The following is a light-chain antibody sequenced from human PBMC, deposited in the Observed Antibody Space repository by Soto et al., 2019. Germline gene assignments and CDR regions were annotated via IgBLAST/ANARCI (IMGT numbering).Light chain of an antibody. Sequence: QSLLAQPASVSGSPGQSITISCTGTSSDVGGYNYVSWYQQHPGKAPKLMIYDVSSRPSGVSNRFSGSKSGNTASLTISGLQAEDEADYYCSSYTSSTTEVFGTGTKVPVL. CDR1: SSDVGGYNY. V-gene: IGLV2-14*01. CDR3: SSYTSSTTEV. J-gene: IGLJ1*01. CDR2: DVS.